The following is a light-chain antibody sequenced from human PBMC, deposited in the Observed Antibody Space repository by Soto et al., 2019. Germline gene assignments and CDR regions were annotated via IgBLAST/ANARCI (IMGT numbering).Light chain of an antibody. CDR1: QVIGSN. V-gene: IGKV1-9*01. CDR3: QQLNTYPQT. CDR2: AAS. J-gene: IGKJ1*01. Sequence: DIQLTQSPSFLSASVGDRVTITCRASQVIGSNLAWYQQKPGKAPNVLIYAASTLQSGDPSRFSGSGSGTEFTLTISSLQPGDFATYYCQQLNTYPQTFGQGTKVEIK.